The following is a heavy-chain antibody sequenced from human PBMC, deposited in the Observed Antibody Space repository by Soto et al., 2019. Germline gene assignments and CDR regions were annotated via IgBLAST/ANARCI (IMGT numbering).Heavy chain of an antibody. V-gene: IGHV4-31*03. D-gene: IGHD6-6*01. CDR2: IYYSGST. CDR3: ARVLIEYSSSWTGYVDY. J-gene: IGHJ4*02. Sequence: QVQLQESGPGLVKPSQTLSLTCTVSGGSISSGGYYWSWIRQHPGKGLEWIGYIYYSGSTYYNPSLKSRFTISVDTSKNQFSLKLSAVTAADTAVYYCARVLIEYSSSWTGYVDYWGQGTLVTVSS. CDR1: GGSISSGGYY.